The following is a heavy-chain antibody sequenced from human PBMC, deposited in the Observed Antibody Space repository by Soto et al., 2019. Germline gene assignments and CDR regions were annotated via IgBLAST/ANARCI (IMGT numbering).Heavy chain of an antibody. D-gene: IGHD2-8*01. CDR3: ALMLYTEEGVGLDV. Sequence: VHLVESGGGRVKPGGSLRLSCAASGFIFSDYTINWVCQAPGKGLEWVSSVSRRSENLLYADSVKGRFTISRDNAKNSASLQMNSLRAEDTALYYCALMLYTEEGVGLDVWGQGTTVTVS. CDR2: VSRRSENL. J-gene: IGHJ6*02. CDR1: GFIFSDYT. V-gene: IGHV3-21*01.